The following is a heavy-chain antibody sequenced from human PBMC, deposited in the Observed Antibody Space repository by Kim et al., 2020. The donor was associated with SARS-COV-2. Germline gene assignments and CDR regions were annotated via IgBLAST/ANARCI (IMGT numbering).Heavy chain of an antibody. Sequence: GGSLRLFCAGSGFTFHEHAMHWIRQAPGKGLEWVSGILWSGDRIGYADSVKGRFNISRDNVKNFLYLQMNSLRIDDTALYYCGKENVAGGLDRWGQGTTVTVSS. V-gene: IGHV3-9*01. J-gene: IGHJ6*02. CDR2: ILWSGDRI. D-gene: IGHD2-21*01. CDR3: GKENVAGGLDR. CDR1: GFTFHEHA.